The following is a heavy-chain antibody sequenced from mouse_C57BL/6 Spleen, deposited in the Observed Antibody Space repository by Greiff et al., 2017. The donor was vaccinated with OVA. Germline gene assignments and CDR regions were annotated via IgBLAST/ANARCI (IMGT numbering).Heavy chain of an antibody. CDR3: ARLSDYDGVYYYAMDY. CDR1: GYTFTSYG. V-gene: IGHV1-81*01. D-gene: IGHD2-4*01. Sequence: QVQLQQSGAELARPGASVKLSCKASGYTFTSYGISWVKQRTGQGLELIGEIYPRSGTTYYNEKFKGKATLTADKSSSTAYMELRSLTSEDSAVNFWARLSDYDGVYYYAMDYWGQGTSVTVSS. J-gene: IGHJ4*01. CDR2: IYPRSGTT.